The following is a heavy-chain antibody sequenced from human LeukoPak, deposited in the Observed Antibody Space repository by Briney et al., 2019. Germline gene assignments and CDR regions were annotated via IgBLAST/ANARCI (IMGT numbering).Heavy chain of an antibody. V-gene: IGHV1-18*01. D-gene: IGHD3-22*01. Sequence: ASVKVSCKASGYTFSSYGISWVRQAPGQGLEWVGWVNTYNGNTNYAQKLRGRVTMTTDTSTSTAYMELRSLISDDTAVYYCASATNPHMMVVDYWGQGTLVTVSS. CDR2: VNTYNGNT. J-gene: IGHJ4*02. CDR1: GYTFSSYG. CDR3: ASATNPHMMVVDY.